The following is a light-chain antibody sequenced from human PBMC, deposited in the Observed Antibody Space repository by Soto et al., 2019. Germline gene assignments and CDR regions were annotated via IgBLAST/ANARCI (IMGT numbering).Light chain of an antibody. J-gene: IGKJ4*01. CDR2: DAS. CDR1: HDVSRN. V-gene: IGKV1-33*01. Sequence: DIQMTQSPSSLSASEGDRVTITCQSSHDVSRNLNWFQQKPGEAPQLLIYDASNLERGVPSRFSGSGSGTDFTITISSQQPEDVATYCYQQYNSMLSFGGGTEVEIK. CDR3: QQYNSMLS.